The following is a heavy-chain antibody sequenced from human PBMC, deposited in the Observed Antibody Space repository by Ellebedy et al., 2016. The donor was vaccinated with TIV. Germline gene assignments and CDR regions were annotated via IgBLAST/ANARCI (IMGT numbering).Heavy chain of an antibody. V-gene: IGHV5-51*01. J-gene: IGHJ2*01. CDR1: GYTFSNYW. Sequence: GESLKISCKGSGYTFSNYWIGWVRQMPGKGLEWMGIIYPRDYETRYSPSFQGQVTISADKSTSTAYLQWSSVKASDTAKYYCASSTSGWTQDFDLWGRGTLVTVSS. CDR3: ASSTSGWTQDFDL. CDR2: IYPRDYET. D-gene: IGHD6-19*01.